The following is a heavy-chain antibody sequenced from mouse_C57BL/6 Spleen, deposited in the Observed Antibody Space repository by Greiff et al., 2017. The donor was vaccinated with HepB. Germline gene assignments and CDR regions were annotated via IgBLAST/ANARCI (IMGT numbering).Heavy chain of an antibody. CDR3: ARPNYYGSWYFDV. J-gene: IGHJ1*03. V-gene: IGHV7-3*01. CDR1: GFTFTDYY. Sequence: EVQGVESGGGLVQPGGSLSLSCAASGFTFTDYYMSWVRQPPGKALEWLGFIRNKANGYTTEYSASVKGGFTISRDNSQSILYLQMNALGAEDSATYYCARPNYYGSWYFDVWGTGTTVTVSS. D-gene: IGHD1-1*01. CDR2: IRNKANGYTT.